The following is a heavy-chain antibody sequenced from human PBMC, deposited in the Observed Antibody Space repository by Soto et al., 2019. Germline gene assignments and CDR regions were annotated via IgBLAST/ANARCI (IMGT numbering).Heavy chain of an antibody. CDR2: IYYSGST. CDR3: ARSDGRY. Sequence: LSLTCVVSGASLSSYYWSWIRQPPGKGLEWIGYIYYSGSTNYNPSLKSRVTISVDTSKNQFSLKLSSVTAADTAVYYCARSDGRYWGQGTLVTVSS. V-gene: IGHV4-59*01. CDR1: GASLSSYY. J-gene: IGHJ4*02.